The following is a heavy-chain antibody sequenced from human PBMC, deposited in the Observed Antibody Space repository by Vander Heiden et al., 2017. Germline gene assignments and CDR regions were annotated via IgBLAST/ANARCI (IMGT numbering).Heavy chain of an antibody. CDR2: ISGSGGTT. CDR1: GFTFGSTT. J-gene: IGHJ4*02. CDR3: ARDSSQWGLIDY. D-gene: IGHD2-8*01. Sequence: EVQLLESGGTLVQPGGSLRRSCAASGFTFGSTTMNWVRQAPGKGLEWVSFISGSGGTTYYADSVKGRFTISRDNTKNTLYLQMNSLRAEDTAVYYCARDSSQWGLIDYWGQGTLVTVSS. V-gene: IGHV3-23*01.